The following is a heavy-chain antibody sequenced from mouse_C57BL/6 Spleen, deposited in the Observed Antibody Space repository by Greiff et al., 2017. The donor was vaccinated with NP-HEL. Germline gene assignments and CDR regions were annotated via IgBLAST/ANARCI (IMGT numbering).Heavy chain of an antibody. J-gene: IGHJ3*01. V-gene: IGHV1-61*01. D-gene: IGHD1-1*01. Sequence: QVQLQQPGAELVRPGSSVKLSCKASGYTFTSYWMDWVKQRPGQGLEWIGNIYPSDSETHYNQKFKDKATLTVDKSSSTAYMQLSSLTSEDSAVYYCARERITTVGSPFAYWGQGTLVTVSA. CDR2: IYPSDSET. CDR1: GYTFTSYW. CDR3: ARERITTVGSPFAY.